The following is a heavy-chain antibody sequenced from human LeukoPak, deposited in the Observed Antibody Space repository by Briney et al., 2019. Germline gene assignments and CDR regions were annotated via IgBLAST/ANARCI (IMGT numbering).Heavy chain of an antibody. J-gene: IGHJ4*02. CDR1: GFTFSSYW. CDR3: ARVATLVVVNSHHFEY. CDR2: IKEDGSRK. V-gene: IGHV3-7*01. D-gene: IGHD3-22*01. Sequence: GGSLRLSCAASGFTFSSYWMSWVRLAPGKGLEWVANIKEDGSRKYYVDSVKGRFTISRDNAKNSLYLQMSSLRAEDTAVYYCARVATLVVVNSHHFEYWGQGTLVTVSS.